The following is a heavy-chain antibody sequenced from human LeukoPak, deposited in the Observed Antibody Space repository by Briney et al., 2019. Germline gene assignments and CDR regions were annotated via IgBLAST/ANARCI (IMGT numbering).Heavy chain of an antibody. CDR1: GNTFTSYG. V-gene: IGHV1-18*01. Sequence: GASVKVSCKASGNTFTSYGISWVRQAPGQGLEWMGWISAYNGNTNYAQKLQGRVTMTTDTSTSTAYMELRSLRSDDTAVYYCARFPPEELRYFDWLSNYYYGMDVWGQGTTVTVSS. CDR3: ARFPPEELRYFDWLSNYYYGMDV. CDR2: ISAYNGNT. J-gene: IGHJ6*02. D-gene: IGHD3-9*01.